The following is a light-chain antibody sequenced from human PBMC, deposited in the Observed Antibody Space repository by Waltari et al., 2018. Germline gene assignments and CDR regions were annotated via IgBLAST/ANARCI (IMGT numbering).Light chain of an antibody. CDR2: WAS. CDR3: QQYYKTPS. V-gene: IGKV4-1*01. Sequence: DIVMTQSPGSLVVSLGERTTINCTFGQDILYNSNNKNYLAWYQHKPGQSPKLLFYWASTRASGVPDRFSGSGSGTDFTLTISRVQAEDVAIYYCQQYYKTPSFGGGTKLEIK. CDR1: QDILYNSNNKNY. J-gene: IGKJ4*01.